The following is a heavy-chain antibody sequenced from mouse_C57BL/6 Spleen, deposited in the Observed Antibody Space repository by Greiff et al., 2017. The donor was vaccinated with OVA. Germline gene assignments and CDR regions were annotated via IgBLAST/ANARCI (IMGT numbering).Heavy chain of an antibody. CDR3: ARDYGSSYAYFDY. V-gene: IGHV1-81*01. D-gene: IGHD1-1*01. J-gene: IGHJ2*01. CDR1: GYTFTSYG. Sequence: VQLQQSGAELARPGASVKLSCKASGYTFTSYGISWVKQRTGQGLEWIGEIYPRSGNTYYNEKFKGKATLTADKSSCTAYMELRSLTSEDSAVYFCARDYGSSYAYFDYWGQGTTLTVSS. CDR2: IYPRSGNT.